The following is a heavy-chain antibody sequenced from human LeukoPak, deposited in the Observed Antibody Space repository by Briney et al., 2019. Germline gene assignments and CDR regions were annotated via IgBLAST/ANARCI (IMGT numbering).Heavy chain of an antibody. CDR1: GFTFSSYG. J-gene: IGHJ4*02. CDR2: IWYDGSNK. Sequence: GRSLRLSCAASGFTFSSYGMHWVRQAPGKGLEWVAVIWYDGSNKYYADSVKGRFTISRDNSKNTLYLQMNSLRAEDTAVYYWARDDSSSWYEWSDSWGQGTLVTVSS. D-gene: IGHD6-13*01. V-gene: IGHV3-33*01. CDR3: ARDDSSSWYEWSDS.